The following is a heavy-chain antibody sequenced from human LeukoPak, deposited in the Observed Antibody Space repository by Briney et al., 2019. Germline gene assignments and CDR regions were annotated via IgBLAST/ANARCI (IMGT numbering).Heavy chain of an antibody. CDR2: IIPIFGTA. Sequence: GASVKVSCKASGGTFSSYAISWVRQAPGQGLEWMGGIIPIFGTANYAQKFQGRVTITTDESTSTAYMELSSVRSEDTAVYYCARALQLRFLEWPHAFDIWGQGTMVTVSS. V-gene: IGHV1-69*05. CDR3: ARALQLRFLEWPHAFDI. CDR1: GGTFSSYA. J-gene: IGHJ3*02. D-gene: IGHD3-3*01.